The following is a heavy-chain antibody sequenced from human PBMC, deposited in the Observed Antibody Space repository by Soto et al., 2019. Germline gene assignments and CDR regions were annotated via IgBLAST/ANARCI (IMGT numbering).Heavy chain of an antibody. CDR3: AKDRWMEWLLYGYYYYMDV. Sequence: GGSLRLSCAASGFTFSSYAMSWVRQAPGKGLEWVSAISGSGGSTYYADSVKGRFTISRDNSKNTLYLQMNSLRAEDTAVYYCAKDRWMEWLLYGYYYYMDVWGKGTTVTVSS. V-gene: IGHV3-23*01. CDR2: ISGSGGST. CDR1: GFTFSSYA. D-gene: IGHD3-3*01. J-gene: IGHJ6*03.